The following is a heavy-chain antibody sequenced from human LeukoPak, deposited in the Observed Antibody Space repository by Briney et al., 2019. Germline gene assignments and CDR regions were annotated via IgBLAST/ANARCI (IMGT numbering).Heavy chain of an antibody. Sequence: GGSLRRSCAASGFTFSDAWMSWVRQAPGKGLEWVGRIKSKTDGGTTDYAAPVKGRFTISRDDSKTTLYLQMNSLKTEDTAVYFCTTGYDSGGPTQDFDYWGQGTLVTVSS. CDR1: GFTFSDAW. D-gene: IGHD3-22*01. CDR3: TTGYDSGGPTQDFDY. CDR2: IKSKTDGGTT. V-gene: IGHV3-15*01. J-gene: IGHJ4*02.